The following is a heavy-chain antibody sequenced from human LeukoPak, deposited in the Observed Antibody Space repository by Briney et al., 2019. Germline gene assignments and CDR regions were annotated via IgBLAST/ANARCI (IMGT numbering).Heavy chain of an antibody. D-gene: IGHD6-13*01. V-gene: IGHV3-30*18. CDR2: ISYDGSNK. Sequence: GRSLRLSCATSGFIFSSFGMHWVRQAPGKGLEWVAVISYDGSNKYYADSVKGRFTISRDNSKNTLYLQMNSLRAEDTAVYYCAKDRSRFLAAAGPWGQGTLVTVSS. CDR1: GFIFSSFG. J-gene: IGHJ5*02. CDR3: AKDRSRFLAAAGP.